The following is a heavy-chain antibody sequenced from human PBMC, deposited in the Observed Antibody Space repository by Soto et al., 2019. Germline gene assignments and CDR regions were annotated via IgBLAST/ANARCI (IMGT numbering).Heavy chain of an antibody. CDR3: ARGIAGASGWLDV. V-gene: IGHV3-30-3*01. CDR1: GFTFSSYA. J-gene: IGHJ6*02. Sequence: QVQLVESGGGVVQPGRSLRLSCAASGFTFSSYAMHWVRQAQGKGLEWVAVISYDGSNKYYADSVKGRFTISRDNSKNTLYLQRNSLRAEDTAVYSCARGIAGASGWLDVWGQGTTVTVSS. CDR2: ISYDGSNK. D-gene: IGHD6-13*01.